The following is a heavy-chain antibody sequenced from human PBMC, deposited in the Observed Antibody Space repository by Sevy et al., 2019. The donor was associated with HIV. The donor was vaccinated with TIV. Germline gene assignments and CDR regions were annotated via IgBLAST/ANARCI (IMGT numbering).Heavy chain of an antibody. CDR2: IYAGGST. CDR3: TTHASDFDSSGYLERDAFDI. J-gene: IGHJ3*02. D-gene: IGHD3-22*01. Sequence: GGSLRLSCAASGFKVSDNYMSWVRQAPGKGLEWVSVIYAGGSTYYADSVKGRFTISIDNSKNTLYLQRNSLRAEDTAVYYCTTHASDFDSSGYLERDAFDIWGQGTMVTVSS. V-gene: IGHV3-53*01. CDR1: GFKVSDNY.